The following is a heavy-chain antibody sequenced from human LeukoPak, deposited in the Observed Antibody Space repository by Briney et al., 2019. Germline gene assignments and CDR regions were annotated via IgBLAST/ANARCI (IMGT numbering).Heavy chain of an antibody. CDR1: GGSISSYY. CDR2: IYYSGST. J-gene: IGHJ3*02. Sequence: PSETLSLTCTVSGGSISSYYWSWIRQPPGKGLEWIGYIYYSGSTNYNPSLKRRVTISVDTSKNQFSLKLSSVTAADTAVYYCARTLDDSSGYYYGDAFDIWGQGTMVTVSS. V-gene: IGHV4-59*12. D-gene: IGHD3-22*01. CDR3: ARTLDDSSGYYYGDAFDI.